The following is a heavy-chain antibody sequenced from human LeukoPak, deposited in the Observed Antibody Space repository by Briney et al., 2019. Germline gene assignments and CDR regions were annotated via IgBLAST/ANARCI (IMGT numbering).Heavy chain of an antibody. CDR3: ARSSMFRGVTVDY. D-gene: IGHD3-10*01. V-gene: IGHV4-39*01. CDR1: GGSINSSSYY. J-gene: IGHJ4*02. CDR2: IYHSGYT. Sequence: SETLSLTCTVSGGSINSSSYYWGWIRQPAGKALEWIGSIYHSGYTYYNPSLKSRVTISVDTSKNQFSLKLSSVTAADTAVYYCARSSMFRGVTVDYWGQGTLVTVSS.